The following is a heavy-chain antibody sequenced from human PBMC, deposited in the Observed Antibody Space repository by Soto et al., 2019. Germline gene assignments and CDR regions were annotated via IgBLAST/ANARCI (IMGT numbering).Heavy chain of an antibody. J-gene: IGHJ6*02. D-gene: IGHD2-8*01. Sequence: SVKVSCKASGGTFSSYAISWVRQAPGQGLEWVGGIIPIFGTANYAQKFQGRVTITADESTSTAYMELSSLRSEDTAVYYCARAYCTNGVCYSRGDYYYGMDVWG. CDR1: GGTFSSYA. CDR3: ARAYCTNGVCYSRGDYYYGMDV. V-gene: IGHV1-69*13. CDR2: IIPIFGTA.